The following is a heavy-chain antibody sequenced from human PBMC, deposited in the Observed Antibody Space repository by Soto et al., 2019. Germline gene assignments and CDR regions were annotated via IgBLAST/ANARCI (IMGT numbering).Heavy chain of an antibody. V-gene: IGHV1-18*01. D-gene: IGHD3-22*01. CDR2: ISTYNGNT. CDR1: GYSFITYG. Sequence: QVQLVQSGAEVKKPGASVMVSCKGSGYSFITYGMSWVRQAPGQGLEWVGWISTYNGNTKYVESLQGRVTMTTDTTTCTAYMELRSLRSDDTAVYYCARGPTDYYDKSGDYCLDYWGQGTLVTVSP. CDR3: ARGPTDYYDKSGDYCLDY. J-gene: IGHJ4*02.